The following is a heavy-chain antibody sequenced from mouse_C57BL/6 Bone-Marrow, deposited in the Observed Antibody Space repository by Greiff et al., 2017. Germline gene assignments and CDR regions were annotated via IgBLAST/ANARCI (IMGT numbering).Heavy chain of an antibody. CDR3: TRAGTEGYYYAMDY. J-gene: IGHJ4*01. V-gene: IGHV14-4*01. CDR1: GFNIKDDY. Sequence: VQLKESGAELVRPGASVKLSCTASGFNIKDDYMHWVKQRPEQGLEWIGWIDPENGDTEYASKFQGKATITADASSNTAYLQLSSLTSEDTAVYYCTRAGTEGYYYAMDYWGQGTSVTVSS. D-gene: IGHD4-1*01. CDR2: IDPENGDT.